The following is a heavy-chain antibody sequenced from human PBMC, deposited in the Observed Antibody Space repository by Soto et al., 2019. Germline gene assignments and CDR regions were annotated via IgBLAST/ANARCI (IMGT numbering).Heavy chain of an antibody. Sequence: ASVKVSCKASGYTFSDYYMHWVRQAPGQGLGWMGWINANSGGTTYARKFQGRVTMTRDTSTSTAYMELSRLSSDDTAIYYCARLQIEVAGSNWGQGTLVTVSS. V-gene: IGHV1-2*02. CDR2: INANSGGT. D-gene: IGHD6-19*01. J-gene: IGHJ4*02. CDR3: ARLQIEVAGSN. CDR1: GYTFSDYY.